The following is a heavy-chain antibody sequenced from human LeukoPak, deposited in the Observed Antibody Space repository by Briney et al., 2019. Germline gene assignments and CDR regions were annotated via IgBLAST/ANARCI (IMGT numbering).Heavy chain of an antibody. CDR2: INHSGYT. V-gene: IGHV4-34*01. CDR1: GVSFDDYY. CDR3: TRMTTGYDY. Sequence: PSETLSLTCAVSGVSFDDYYWAWVRQTPGKGLEWIGEINHSGYTNDSPSLKSRVTLSIDTSRKQFSLNLRSVTVADAGFYFCTRMTTGYDYWGQGTLVTVSS. D-gene: IGHD4-17*01. J-gene: IGHJ4*02.